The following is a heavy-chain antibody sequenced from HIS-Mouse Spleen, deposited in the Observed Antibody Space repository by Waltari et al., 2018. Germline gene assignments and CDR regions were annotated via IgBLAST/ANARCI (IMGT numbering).Heavy chain of an antibody. J-gene: IGHJ2*01. D-gene: IGHD6-13*01. CDR3: AREIPYSSSWYDWYFDL. CDR2: IYYSVST. V-gene: IGHV4-39*07. CDR1: GGSISSSSYY. Sequence: QLQLQESGPGLVKPSETLSLTCTVSGGSISSSSYYWGWTRQTPGKGLEWIGSIYYSVSTYYTPSLKSRVTISVETSKTQFSLKLSSVTAADTAVYYCAREIPYSSSWYDWYFDLWGRGTLVTVSS.